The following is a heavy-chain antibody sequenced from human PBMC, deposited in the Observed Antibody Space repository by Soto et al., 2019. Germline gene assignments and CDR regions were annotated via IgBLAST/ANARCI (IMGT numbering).Heavy chain of an antibody. V-gene: IGHV1-58*01. D-gene: IGHD2-15*01. CDR1: GFTFTSSA. J-gene: IGHJ3*02. CDR3: AAEMYSGGSCCSFDI. CDR2: IIVGNGHT. Sequence: SVKVSCKPSGFTFTSSAVQWVRQARGQRLEWIGWIIVGNGHTKYAQDLQERITITRAMSTSRAYMELSSLTSEDTAVYYCAAEMYSGGSCCSFDIWGQGTMVTVSS.